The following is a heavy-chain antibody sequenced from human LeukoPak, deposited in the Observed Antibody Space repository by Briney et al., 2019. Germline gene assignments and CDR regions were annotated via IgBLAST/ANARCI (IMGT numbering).Heavy chain of an antibody. CDR1: GGSISSYY. CDR3: ARLGDYGYNYFDY. Sequence: SETLSLTCTVSGGSISSYYCSWIRQPPGKGLEWIGYIYYSGSTSYNPSLKSRVTISVDTSKNQFSLKLSSVTAADTAVYYCARLGDYGYNYFDYWGQGTLVTVSS. J-gene: IGHJ4*02. D-gene: IGHD5-24*01. V-gene: IGHV4-59*01. CDR2: IYYSGST.